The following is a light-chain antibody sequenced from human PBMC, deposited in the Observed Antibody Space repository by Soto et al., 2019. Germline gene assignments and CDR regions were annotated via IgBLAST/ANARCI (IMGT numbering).Light chain of an antibody. J-gene: IGKJ4*01. V-gene: IGKV3-20*01. CDR3: QPYCSSHPLT. CDR1: QSISSSF. Sequence: EFVLTQSPGKLSLSPGERATLSCRASQSISSSFLAWYQQKPGQAPRLLIYGASSRGTGIPDRFSGSGSGTDFTLTIRRLEPEDCAVYYCQPYCSSHPLTFGVGSKVEIK. CDR2: GAS.